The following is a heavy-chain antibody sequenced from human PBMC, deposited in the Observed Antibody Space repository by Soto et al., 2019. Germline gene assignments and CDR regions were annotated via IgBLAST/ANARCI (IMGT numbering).Heavy chain of an antibody. V-gene: IGHV3-21*01. CDR1: GFTFSTYA. D-gene: IGHD3-10*01. CDR2: ISSGSSYI. Sequence: GGSLRLSCAASGFTFSTYAMNWVRQAPGKGLEWISSISSGSSYIYYAGSVKGRSTISRDNAKNSLFLHMNSLRADDTAVYYGARDILSGRVYPDSWGRGPKVTVS. CDR3: ARDILSGRVYPDS. J-gene: IGHJ5*01.